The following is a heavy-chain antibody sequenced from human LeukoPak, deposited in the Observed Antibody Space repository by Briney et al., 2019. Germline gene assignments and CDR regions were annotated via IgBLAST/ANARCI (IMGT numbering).Heavy chain of an antibody. V-gene: IGHV3-49*03. CDR1: GLTFADYS. CDR3: ARDRGYASGYY. CDR2: IRSKTRGGTT. Sequence: GGSLRLSCTTSGLTFADYSMSWFRQVPGKGLEWVGFIRSKTRGGTTESAASVKGRFTMSRDDSRSIGYLQMNGLKTEDTAVYYCARDRGYASGYYWGQGTLVTVSS. J-gene: IGHJ4*02. D-gene: IGHD3-22*01.